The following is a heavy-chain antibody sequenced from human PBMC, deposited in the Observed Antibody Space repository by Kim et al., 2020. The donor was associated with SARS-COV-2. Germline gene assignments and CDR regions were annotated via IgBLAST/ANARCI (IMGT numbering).Heavy chain of an antibody. Sequence: GGSLRLSCAASGFAFSTFWMTWVRQAPGKGREWVANINEDGSEKYYVDSVRGRFTISRDNAKNLVYLQMNSLRAEDTAVYYCARLYYYNSTGYRAIAYWG. CDR1: GFAFSTFW. V-gene: IGHV3-7*01. CDR3: ARLYYYNSTGYRAIAY. J-gene: IGHJ4*01. D-gene: IGHD3-22*01. CDR2: INEDGSEK.